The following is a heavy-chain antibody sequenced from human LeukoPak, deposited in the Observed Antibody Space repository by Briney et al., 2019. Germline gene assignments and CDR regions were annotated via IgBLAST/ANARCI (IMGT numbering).Heavy chain of an antibody. J-gene: IGHJ6*02. CDR2: IIPIFGTA. Sequence: SVKVSCKASGYTFTSYGISWVRQAPGQGLEWMGGIIPIFGTANYAQKFQGRVTITADESTSTAYMELSSLRSEDTAVYYCARSRALGGPHWYYYYCYGMDVWGQGTTVTVSS. CDR1: GYTFTSYG. CDR3: ARSRALGGPHWYYYYCYGMDV. V-gene: IGHV1-69*13. D-gene: IGHD3-16*01.